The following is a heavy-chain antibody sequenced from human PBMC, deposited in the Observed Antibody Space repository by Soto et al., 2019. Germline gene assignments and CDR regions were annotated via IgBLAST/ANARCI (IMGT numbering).Heavy chain of an antibody. Sequence: EVQLLESGGGLVQPGGSLRLSCAASGFTFSSYAMSWVRQAPGKGLEWVSAISGSGGSTYYADSVKGRFTISRDNSKNTLYLQMNSLRAEDTAVYYCEVRGIVATIRSYYYYYGMDVWGQGTTVTVSS. V-gene: IGHV3-23*01. J-gene: IGHJ6*02. CDR2: ISGSGGST. D-gene: IGHD5-12*01. CDR3: EVRGIVATIRSYYYYYGMDV. CDR1: GFTFSSYA.